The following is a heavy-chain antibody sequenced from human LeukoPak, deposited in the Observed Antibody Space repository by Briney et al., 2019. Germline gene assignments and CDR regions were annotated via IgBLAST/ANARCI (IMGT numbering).Heavy chain of an antibody. D-gene: IGHD1-1*01. V-gene: IGHV4-59*01. CDR2: IYYTGTT. CDR3: TKVGTGTVDY. Sequence: SETLSLTCTVSGDSISGYYWGWIRQPPGKGLEWIGYIYYTGTTNYNPSLKSRVTISVDTSKNQFSLKLRSVTAADTAVYYCTKVGTGTVDYGGQGTLVTVSS. J-gene: IGHJ4*02. CDR1: GDSISGYY.